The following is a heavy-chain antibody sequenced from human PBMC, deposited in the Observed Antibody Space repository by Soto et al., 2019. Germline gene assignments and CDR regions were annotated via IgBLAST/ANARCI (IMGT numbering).Heavy chain of an antibody. CDR3: ARRYGSAFDI. J-gene: IGHJ3*02. CDR1: GGSISSYY. V-gene: IGHV4-59*01. Sequence: SETLSLTCTVSGGSISSYYWSWIRQPPGKGLEWIGYIYYSGSTNYNPSLKSRVTISVDTSKNQFSLKLSSVTAADTAVYYCARRYGSAFDICGQGTRVTVS. D-gene: IGHD3-10*01. CDR2: IYYSGST.